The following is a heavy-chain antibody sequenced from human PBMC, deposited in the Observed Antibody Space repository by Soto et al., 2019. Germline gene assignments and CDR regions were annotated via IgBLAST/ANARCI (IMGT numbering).Heavy chain of an antibody. Sequence: QVQLVQSGAEVKKPGSSVKVSCKASGGTFSSYAISWVRQAPGQGLEWMGGIIPSFGTANYEQKFQGRVTINADESKSIAYMELSSLRSEDTAVYYCARALSLYYYGSGSIWGQGTLVTVSS. CDR1: GGTFSSYA. J-gene: IGHJ4*02. CDR3: ARALSLYYYGSGSI. V-gene: IGHV1-69*01. CDR2: IIPSFGTA. D-gene: IGHD3-10*01.